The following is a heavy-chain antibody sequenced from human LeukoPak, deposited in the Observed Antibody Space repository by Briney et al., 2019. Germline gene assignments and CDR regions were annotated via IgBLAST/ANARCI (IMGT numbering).Heavy chain of an antibody. CDR3: AREYIAAAGTPYFDY. Sequence: AGGSLRLSCAASGFTFSSYSMNWVRQAPGKGLEWVSYISSSSSTIYYADSVKGRFTISRDNAKNSLYLQMNSLRAEDTAVYYCAREYIAAAGTPYFDYWGQGTLVTVSS. CDR2: ISSSSSTI. CDR1: GFTFSSYS. D-gene: IGHD6-13*01. J-gene: IGHJ4*02. V-gene: IGHV3-48*01.